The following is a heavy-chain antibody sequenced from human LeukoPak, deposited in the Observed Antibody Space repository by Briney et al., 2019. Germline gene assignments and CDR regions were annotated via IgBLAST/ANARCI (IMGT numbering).Heavy chain of an antibody. Sequence: RASVKVSCKASGYTFTSYGISWVRQAPGQGLEWMGWISAYNGNTNYAQKLQGRVTMTTDTSTSTAYMELSSLRSEDTAVYYCAREIAVAGYYYYGMDVWGQGTTVTVSS. CDR1: GYTFTSYG. D-gene: IGHD6-19*01. V-gene: IGHV1-18*01. J-gene: IGHJ6*02. CDR2: ISAYNGNT. CDR3: AREIAVAGYYYYGMDV.